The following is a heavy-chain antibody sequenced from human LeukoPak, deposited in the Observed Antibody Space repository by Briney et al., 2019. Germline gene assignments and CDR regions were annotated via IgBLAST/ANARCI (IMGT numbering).Heavy chain of an antibody. V-gene: IGHV3-7*02. D-gene: IGHD3-16*01. CDR2: MKGDGSEK. J-gene: IGHJ3*01. Sequence: RPGGSVRLSCAAWGFHFSNYWVNWVRQAPGKGLEGVANMKGDGSEKHYMDSVKGRFTISRDNAKSSLYLQMNSLRAEDTAVYYCARPAYTAAYELWGQGTMGTVSS. CDR1: GFHFSNYW. CDR3: ARPAYTAAYEL.